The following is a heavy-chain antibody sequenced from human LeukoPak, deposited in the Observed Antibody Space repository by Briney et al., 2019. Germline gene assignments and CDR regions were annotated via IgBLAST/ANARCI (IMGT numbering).Heavy chain of an antibody. Sequence: SLSFTCAASTFTFDGYSMHWDRHGQGQGLEWVLGISCDSGTIGYEDSVKGRFTISRDNAKSSLFLQMSSLKAEDKSLYYCTAWALRFGWYSRSSDFSIDVWGQGTTVTVSS. D-gene: IGHD5-12*01. CDR3: TAWALRFGWYSRSSDFSIDV. J-gene: IGHJ6*02. V-gene: IGHV3-9*01. CDR2: ISCDSGTI. CDR1: TFTFDGYS.